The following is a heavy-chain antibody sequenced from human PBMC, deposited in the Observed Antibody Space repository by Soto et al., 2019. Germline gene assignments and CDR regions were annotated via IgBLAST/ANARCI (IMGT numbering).Heavy chain of an antibody. Sequence: ASVKVSCKASGYTFTGYYMHWVRQAPGQGLEWMGWINPNSGGKNYAQKFQGWVTMTRDTSISTAYMELSRLRSDDTAVYYCAREGGDDHDAFDIWGQGTMVTVSS. V-gene: IGHV1-2*04. D-gene: IGHD2-21*01. CDR2: INPNSGGK. CDR3: AREGGDDHDAFDI. J-gene: IGHJ3*02. CDR1: GYTFTGYY.